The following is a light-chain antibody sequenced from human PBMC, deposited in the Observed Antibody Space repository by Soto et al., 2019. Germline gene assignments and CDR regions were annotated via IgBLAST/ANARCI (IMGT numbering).Light chain of an antibody. V-gene: IGLV2-14*01. CDR3: SSYTSSSTLDV. CDR2: EVS. J-gene: IGLJ1*01. CDR1: SSDVGYYNY. Sequence: QSVLAQPASVSGSPGQSITISRTGTSSDVGYYNYVSWYQQHPGNAPKLIIYEVSNRPAGVSNRFSGSKSGNTASLTISGLQAEDEADYYCSSYTSSSTLDVFGIGTKVTVL.